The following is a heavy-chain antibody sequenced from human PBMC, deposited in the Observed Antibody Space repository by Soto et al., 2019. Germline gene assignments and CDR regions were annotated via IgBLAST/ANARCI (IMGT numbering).Heavy chain of an antibody. CDR3: ATWHEREHAYDV. J-gene: IGHJ3*01. CDR2: ISSSGSTI. D-gene: IGHD1-1*01. V-gene: IGHV3-11*01. Sequence: QVQLVESGGGLVKPGGSLRLSCAASGFTFSDYYMSWIRQAPGKGLEWVSYISSSGSTIYYADSVRGRFTTSSDSSKTTVYLQMNDLRPDDTAVYYCATWHEREHAYDVWGQGTTVTVSS. CDR1: GFTFSDYY.